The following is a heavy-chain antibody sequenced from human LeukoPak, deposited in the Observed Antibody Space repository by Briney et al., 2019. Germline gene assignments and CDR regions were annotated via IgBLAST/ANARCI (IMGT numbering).Heavy chain of an antibody. V-gene: IGHV4-38-2*02. CDR3: ARLRLGELSLYRPYYYYYYMDV. CDR2: INHSGST. J-gene: IGHJ6*03. CDR1: AYSISSGYY. Sequence: SETLSLPCTVSAYSISSGYYWGWIRQPPGKGLEWIGEINHSGSTNYNPSLKSRVTISVDTSKNQFSLKLSSVTAADTAVYYCARLRLGELSLYRPYYYYYYMDVWGKGTTVTISS. D-gene: IGHD3-16*02.